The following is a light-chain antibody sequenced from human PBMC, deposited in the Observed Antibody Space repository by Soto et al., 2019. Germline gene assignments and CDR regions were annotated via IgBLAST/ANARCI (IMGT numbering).Light chain of an antibody. J-gene: IGKJ4*01. CDR3: QQLTSYPLT. Sequence: DIPLTQSPSFLSASVGDTVTITCRASQGISHSLAWYQQKPGKAPKVLIYGASTLQSGVPSRFSGSGSGTEFTLTINSLQPEDFATYYCQQLTSYPLTFGGGAKVELK. CDR1: QGISHS. CDR2: GAS. V-gene: IGKV1-9*01.